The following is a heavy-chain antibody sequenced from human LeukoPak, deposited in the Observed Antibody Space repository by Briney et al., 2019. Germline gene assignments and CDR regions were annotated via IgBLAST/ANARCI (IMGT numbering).Heavy chain of an antibody. CDR1: GYTFGDYG. CDR2: LNRNGDIT. CDR3: ARKGLGGELGGFDS. J-gene: IGHJ4*02. D-gene: IGHD1-26*01. Sequence: GGSLRLSCAASGYTFGDYGMSWVRQVPGKGLEWVSGLNRNGDITGYADFVQGRFTISRDNAKNSLYLQMNSLRVEDTALYYCARKGLGGELGGFDSWGQGTLVTVSS. V-gene: IGHV3-20*04.